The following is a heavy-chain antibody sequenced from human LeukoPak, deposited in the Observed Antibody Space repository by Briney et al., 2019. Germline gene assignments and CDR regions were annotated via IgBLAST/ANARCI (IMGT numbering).Heavy chain of an antibody. D-gene: IGHD2-2*01. V-gene: IGHV1-69*04. CDR3: ARLRDIVVVPAASNWFDP. J-gene: IGHJ5*02. Sequence: GASVKVSCKASGGTFSRYAISWVRQAPGQGLEWMGRIIPILGIANYAQKFQGRVTITADKSTSTAYMELSSLRSEDTAVYYCARLRDIVVVPAASNWFDPWGQGTLVTVSS. CDR2: IIPILGIA. CDR1: GGTFSRYA.